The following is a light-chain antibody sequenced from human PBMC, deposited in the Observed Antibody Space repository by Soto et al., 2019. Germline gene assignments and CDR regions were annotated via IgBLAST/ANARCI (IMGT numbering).Light chain of an antibody. CDR1: QSVGDY. V-gene: IGKV3-11*01. Sequence: EIVLTQSPATLSLSPGERATLSCRASQSVGDYLGWYQQKPGQAPRLLIYDASQRATGGPARFSASGSGTDFPLPSSGLGPEDLAFYYCQQGEDWPRVFGGGTRVEFK. CDR3: QQGEDWPRV. J-gene: IGKJ4*01. CDR2: DAS.